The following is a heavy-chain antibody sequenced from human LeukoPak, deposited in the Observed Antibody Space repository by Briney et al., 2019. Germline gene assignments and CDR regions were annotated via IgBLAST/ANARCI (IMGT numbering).Heavy chain of an antibody. CDR1: GYTFTSYD. CDR3: ARVSYGSGSYFSY. CDR2: MNPNSGNT. V-gene: IGHV1-8*01. J-gene: IGHJ4*02. Sequence: ASVKVSCKASGYTFTSYDINWARQATGQGLEWVGWMNPNSGNTGYAQKFRGRVTMTRNTSISTAYMELSNLKSEDTAVFYCARVSYGSGSYFSYWGQGTLVTVSS. D-gene: IGHD3-10*01.